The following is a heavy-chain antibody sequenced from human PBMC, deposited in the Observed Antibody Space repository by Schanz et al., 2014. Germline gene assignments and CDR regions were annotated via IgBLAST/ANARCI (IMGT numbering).Heavy chain of an antibody. CDR2: ISAYNGNT. J-gene: IGHJ6*02. D-gene: IGHD5-18*01. V-gene: IGHV1-18*01. CDR1: GYTFTSYG. Sequence: QVQLVQSGAEVKKPGASVKVSCKASGYTFTSYGISWVRQAPGQGLEWMGWISAYNGNTNYAQNLQGRVSMTTDTTTSTAYMELSSLRSEDTAVYYCARGPSQGYSYGHNIGAYYYGMDVWGQGTTVTVSS. CDR3: ARGPSQGYSYGHNIGAYYYGMDV.